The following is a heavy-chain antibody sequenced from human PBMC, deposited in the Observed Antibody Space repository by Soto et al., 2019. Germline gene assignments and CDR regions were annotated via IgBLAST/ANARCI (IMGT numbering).Heavy chain of an antibody. D-gene: IGHD2-21*02. V-gene: IGHV1-18*01. J-gene: IGHJ5*02. Sequence: ASVKVSCKASGYTFTSYGISWVRQAPGQGLEWMGWISAYNGNTNYAQKLQGRVTMTTDTSTSTAYMELRSLRSDDTAVYYCARDHGGNFCDLFDPWGQGTLVTVSS. CDR2: ISAYNGNT. CDR3: ARDHGGNFCDLFDP. CDR1: GYTFTSYG.